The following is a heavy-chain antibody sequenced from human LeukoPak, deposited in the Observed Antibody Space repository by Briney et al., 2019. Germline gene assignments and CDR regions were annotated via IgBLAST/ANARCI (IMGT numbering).Heavy chain of an antibody. CDR1: GFTFSSHG. CDR3: AKDRLAAAGSYYFDF. J-gene: IGHJ4*02. V-gene: IGHV3-30*18. Sequence: GGSLRLSCAASGFTFSSHGVHWIRQAPGKGLEWVAVISYDGSNKYYADSVKGRFTISRDNSKNTVYLQMNSLRAEDTAVYYCAKDRLAAAGSYYFDFWGQGTLVTVSS. D-gene: IGHD6-13*01. CDR2: ISYDGSNK.